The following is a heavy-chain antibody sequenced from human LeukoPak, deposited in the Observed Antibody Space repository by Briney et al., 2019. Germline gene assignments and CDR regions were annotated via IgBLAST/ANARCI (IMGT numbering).Heavy chain of an antibody. D-gene: IGHD6-13*01. CDR2: FDPEDGET. CDR3: ATETVAAVHFDY. CDR1: GYTLTELS. J-gene: IGHJ4*02. Sequence: ASVKVSCKVSGYTLTELSMHWVRQAPGKGLEWLGGFDPEDGETIYAQKFQGRVTMTEDTSTDTAYMELSSLRSEDTAVYYCATETVAAVHFDYWGQGTLVTVSS. V-gene: IGHV1-24*01.